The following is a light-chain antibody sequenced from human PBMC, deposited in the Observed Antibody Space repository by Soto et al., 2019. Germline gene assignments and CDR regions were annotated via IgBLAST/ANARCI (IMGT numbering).Light chain of an antibody. Sequence: IMLKQSACTLSLYTGERATLSCRASQSVSSNHLAWYQQKPGQAPRLLIYGGSSRATGIPVRFSGSGSETDFTLTITRLEPEDFAVYYCQQYSSSRPFGQGTMV. CDR3: QQYSSSRP. CDR1: QSVSSNH. CDR2: GGS. J-gene: IGKJ1*01. V-gene: IGKV3-20*01.